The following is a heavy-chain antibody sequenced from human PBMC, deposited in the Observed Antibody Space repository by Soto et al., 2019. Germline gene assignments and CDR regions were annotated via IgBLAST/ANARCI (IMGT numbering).Heavy chain of an antibody. CDR3: AEDSYYHDSTGYYIFDY. CDR2: ISYDGSNE. D-gene: IGHD3-22*01. V-gene: IGHV3-30*18. Sequence: GSLRLSCAASGFTFSSYWMSWVRQAPGKGLEWVAHISYDGSNEHYVDSVKGRFTISRDNSKNTLYLQMTSLRAEDTAVYYCAEDSYYHDSTGYYIFDYWGQGTLVTVSS. CDR1: GFTFSSYW. J-gene: IGHJ4*02.